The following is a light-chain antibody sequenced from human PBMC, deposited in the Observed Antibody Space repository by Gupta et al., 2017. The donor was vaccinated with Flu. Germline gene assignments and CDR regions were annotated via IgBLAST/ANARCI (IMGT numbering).Light chain of an antibody. V-gene: IGLV1-40*01. J-gene: IGLJ2*01. CDR1: SPNIGAGYD. CDR3: QSYDSSLSGSVV. CDR2: GNS. Sequence: QSVLTQPPSVSGAPGQRVTISCTGSSPNIGAGYDVHWYQQLPGTAPKLLIYGNSNRPSGVPDRFSGPKSGTSASLAITGLQAEDEADYYCQSYDSSLSGSVVFGGGTKLTVL.